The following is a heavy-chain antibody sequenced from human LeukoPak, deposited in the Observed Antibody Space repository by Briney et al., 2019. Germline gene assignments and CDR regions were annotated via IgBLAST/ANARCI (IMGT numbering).Heavy chain of an antibody. D-gene: IGHD3-10*01. CDR1: GYTFTGYY. Sequence: ASVKVSCKASGYTFTGYYMHWVRRAPGQGLEWMGWINPNSGGTNYAQKFQGWVTMTRDTSISTAYMELSRLRSDDTAVYYCARERATYYYGSGLTFWGQGTLVTVSS. J-gene: IGHJ4*02. CDR2: INPNSGGT. CDR3: ARERATYYYGSGLTF. V-gene: IGHV1-2*04.